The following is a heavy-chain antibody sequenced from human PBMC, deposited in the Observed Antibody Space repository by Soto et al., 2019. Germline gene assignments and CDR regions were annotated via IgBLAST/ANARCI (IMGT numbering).Heavy chain of an antibody. J-gene: IGHJ3*02. V-gene: IGHV5-51*01. Sequence: PGESLELYWSCSGCSFTSYWIGWVRQMPGKGLEWMGVIYPGDSDTRYSPSFQGEVTISADKSISTAYLQWSSLKASDTAMYYCARADYYDSSGDFSGPGAFDIWGQGTMAT. D-gene: IGHD3-22*01. CDR1: GCSFTSYW. CDR2: IYPGDSDT. CDR3: ARADYYDSSGDFSGPGAFDI.